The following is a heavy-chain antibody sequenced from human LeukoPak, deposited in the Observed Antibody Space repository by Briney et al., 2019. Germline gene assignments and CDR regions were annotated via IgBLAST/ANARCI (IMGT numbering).Heavy chain of an antibody. J-gene: IGHJ4*02. V-gene: IGHV4-59*01. D-gene: IGHD6-19*01. CDR2: IYYSGST. CDR3: ARNTQWLGSYYFDY. Sequence: SETLSLTCTVSGGSISSYYWSWIRQPPGKGLEWIGYIYYSGSTNYNPSLKSRVTISVDTSKNQFSLKLSSVTAANTAVYYCARNTQWLGSYYFDYWDQGTLVTVSS. CDR1: GGSISSYY.